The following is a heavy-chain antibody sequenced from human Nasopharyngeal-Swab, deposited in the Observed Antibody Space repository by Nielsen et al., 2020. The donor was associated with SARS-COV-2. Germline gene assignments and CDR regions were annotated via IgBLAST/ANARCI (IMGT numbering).Heavy chain of an antibody. V-gene: IGHV3-48*02. CDR1: GFTFSSYS. J-gene: IGHJ3*02. Sequence: GESLKISCAASGFTFSSYSMNWVRQAPGKGLEWVSYISSSSSTIYYADSVKGRLIISRDNAKNSLYLQMNSLRDEDTAVYYCARDPSGQRRYFDWTDAFDIWGQGTMVTVSS. D-gene: IGHD3-9*01. CDR3: ARDPSGQRRYFDWTDAFDI. CDR2: ISSSSSTI.